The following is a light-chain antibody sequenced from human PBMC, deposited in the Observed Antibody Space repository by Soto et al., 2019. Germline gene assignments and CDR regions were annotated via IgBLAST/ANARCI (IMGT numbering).Light chain of an antibody. CDR2: EVS. CDR3: SSYAGSTPYG. V-gene: IGLV2-8*01. CDR1: SSDVGGYNY. J-gene: IGLJ1*01. Sequence: QSVLTQPPSASGSPGQSLTISCTGTSSDVGGYNYVSCYQQHPGKAPKLMIYEVSKRPSGVPDRFSGSKSGNTASLTVSGLQAEDEADYYCSSYAGSTPYGFGTGTEVTVL.